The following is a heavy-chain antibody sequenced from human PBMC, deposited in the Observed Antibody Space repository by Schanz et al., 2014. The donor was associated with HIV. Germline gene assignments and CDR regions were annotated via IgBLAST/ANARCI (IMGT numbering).Heavy chain of an antibody. Sequence: QLLESGGGLVQPGGLLRLSCAASGFTFSSYGMHWVRQAPGKGLEWVAVIWFDGRNKYYGDSVKGRFMISRDNSNNTLYLQMNSLRAEDTAVYFCTRGRFLERGGMDVWGQGTAVTVSS. CDR3: TRGRFLERGGMDV. CDR2: IWFDGRNK. D-gene: IGHD3-3*01. V-gene: IGHV3-33*01. J-gene: IGHJ6*02. CDR1: GFTFSSYG.